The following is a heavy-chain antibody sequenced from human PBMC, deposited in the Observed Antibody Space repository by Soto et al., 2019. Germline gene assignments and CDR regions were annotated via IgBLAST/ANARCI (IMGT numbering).Heavy chain of an antibody. CDR1: GFTFSSDG. V-gene: IGHV3-30*03. J-gene: IGHJ4*02. CDR2: ISYGGSNK. Sequence: RLSCAAPGFTFSSDGMHWVRQAPGKGLEWVAVISYGGSNKYYADSVKGRFTISRDNSKSTLYLQMNSLRAEDTAVYYCASGGSSLNFDSWGQGTLVTVSS. D-gene: IGHD6-6*01. CDR3: ASGGSSLNFDS.